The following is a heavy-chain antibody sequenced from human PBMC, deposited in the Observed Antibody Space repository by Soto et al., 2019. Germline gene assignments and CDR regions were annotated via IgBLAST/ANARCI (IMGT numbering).Heavy chain of an antibody. D-gene: IGHD6-19*01. Sequence: SGPTLVNPTQTLTLTCTFSGFSLSTSGMCVSWIRQPPGKALEWLARIDWDDDKYYSTSLKTRLTISKDSSKNQVVLTMTNMDPVDTATHYCARTSLTVTDTSWFDPWGQGTLVTVSS. CDR2: IDWDDDK. J-gene: IGHJ5*02. CDR3: ARTSLTVTDTSWFDP. CDR1: GFSLSTSGMC. V-gene: IGHV2-70*11.